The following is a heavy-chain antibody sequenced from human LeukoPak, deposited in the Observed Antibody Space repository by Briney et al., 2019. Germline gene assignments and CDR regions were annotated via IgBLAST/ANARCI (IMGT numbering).Heavy chain of an antibody. Sequence: SQTLSLTCDISGDSVSSDSAAWNWIRQSPSRGLGWLGRTYYRSKWYNEYAVSVKSRITIKPDTSKNQFSLHLNSATPEDTAVYYCARGWRSNYYFDLWGRGTLVTVSS. CDR2: TYYRSKWYN. J-gene: IGHJ2*01. D-gene: IGHD1-7*01. V-gene: IGHV6-1*01. CDR1: GDSVSSDSAA. CDR3: ARGWRSNYYFDL.